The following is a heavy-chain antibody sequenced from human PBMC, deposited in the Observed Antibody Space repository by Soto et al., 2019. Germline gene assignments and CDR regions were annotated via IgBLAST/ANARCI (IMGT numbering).Heavy chain of an antibody. CDR2: IWYDGSNK. Sequence: PGGSLRLSCAVSGFTLDNYGMHWVRQAPGKGLEWVAFIWYDGSNKYYSDSVKGRFTISRDNSKNTLYLQMDSLRADDTAVYYCARGFAVALGYFDSWGQGTLVTVYS. CDR1: GFTLDNYG. J-gene: IGHJ4*02. V-gene: IGHV3-33*01. CDR3: ARGFAVALGYFDS. D-gene: IGHD6-19*01.